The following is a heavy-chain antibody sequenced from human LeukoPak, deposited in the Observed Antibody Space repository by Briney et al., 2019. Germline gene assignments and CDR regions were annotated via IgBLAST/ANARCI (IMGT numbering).Heavy chain of an antibody. Sequence: SVKVSCKASGGTFSSYTISWVRQAPGQGLEWMGRIIPILGIANYAQKFRGRVTITADKSTSTAYMELSSLRSEDTAVYYCARETYYDFWSGLIDPWGQGTLVTVSS. J-gene: IGHJ5*02. CDR1: GGTFSSYT. V-gene: IGHV1-69*04. D-gene: IGHD3-3*01. CDR3: ARETYYDFWSGLIDP. CDR2: IIPILGIA.